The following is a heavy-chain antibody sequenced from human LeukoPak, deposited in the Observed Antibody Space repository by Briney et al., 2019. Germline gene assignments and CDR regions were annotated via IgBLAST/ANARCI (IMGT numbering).Heavy chain of an antibody. Sequence: SETLSLTCTVSGGSISSSSYYWGWIRQPPGKGLEWIGSIYYSGSTYYTPSLKRRVTISVDTSKNQFSLKLSSVTSADSAAYYCARQEWLVLGAAFDIWGQGTMVTVSS. CDR1: GGSISSSSYY. D-gene: IGHD6-19*01. J-gene: IGHJ3*02. V-gene: IGHV4-39*01. CDR2: IYYSGST. CDR3: ARQEWLVLGAAFDI.